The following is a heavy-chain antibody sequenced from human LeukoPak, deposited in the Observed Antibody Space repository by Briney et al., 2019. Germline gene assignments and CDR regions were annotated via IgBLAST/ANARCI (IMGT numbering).Heavy chain of an antibody. CDR3: ARLHFSCGTCFPADAFEN. CDR1: GYHFTSYW. Sequence: GGSLRISCKGSGYHFTSYWISWVRQMPGKGLEWMGRIDPSDSYTNYSPSFQGHVTISADKSISTAYLQWSSLKASDTAMYYWARLHFSCGTCFPADAFENWGQRTMGTVSS. J-gene: IGHJ3*02. CDR2: IDPSDSYT. D-gene: IGHD2-15*01. V-gene: IGHV5-10-1*01.